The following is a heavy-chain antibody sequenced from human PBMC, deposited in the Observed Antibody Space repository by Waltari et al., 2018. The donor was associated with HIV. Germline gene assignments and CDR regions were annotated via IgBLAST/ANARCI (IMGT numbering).Heavy chain of an antibody. V-gene: IGHV1-8*01. CDR1: GYNFTRYE. CDR2: VNLNSGNR. J-gene: IGHJ4*02. Sequence: QVSLVQAGAEVKKPGASVKVSCKDSGYNFTRYEKNWVRQGTGQGLEWMGWVNLNSGNRGYAQKFQGRVTLTKDPTITTAFMELSDLRSDDTAIYYCVRVAGSIDYWGQGTLVTVSS. CDR3: VRVAGSIDY.